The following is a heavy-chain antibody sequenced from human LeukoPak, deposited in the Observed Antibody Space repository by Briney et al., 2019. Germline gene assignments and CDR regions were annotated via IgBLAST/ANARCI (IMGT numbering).Heavy chain of an antibody. D-gene: IGHD6-6*01. J-gene: IGHJ4*02. CDR1: GFTFTKYW. CDR2: ISGSGGST. Sequence: GDSLRLSCAASGFTFTKYWMTWVRQAPGKGLEWVSAISGSGGSTYYADSVKGRFTISRDNSKNTLYLQMNSLRAEDTAVYYCAKLEVEYSSSSNFDYWGQGTLVTVSS. CDR3: AKLEVEYSSSSNFDY. V-gene: IGHV3-23*01.